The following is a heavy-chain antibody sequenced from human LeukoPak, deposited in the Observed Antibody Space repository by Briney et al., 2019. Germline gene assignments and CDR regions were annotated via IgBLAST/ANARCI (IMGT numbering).Heavy chain of an antibody. CDR3: VRAPDGSSKVDF. CDR1: GFAFSDHY. CDR2: ISNSESAL. D-gene: IGHD5-24*01. Sequence: GGSLRLSCAASGFAFSDHYMSWIRRAPGKGLEWVSFISNSESALYYTESVKGRFTISRDNARQSLYLQMDSLRAEDTAVYYCVRAPDGSSKVDFWGQGTLVTVSS. J-gene: IGHJ4*02. V-gene: IGHV3-11*04.